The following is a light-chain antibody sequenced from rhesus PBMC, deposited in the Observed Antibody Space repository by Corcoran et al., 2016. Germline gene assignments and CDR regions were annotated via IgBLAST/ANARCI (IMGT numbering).Light chain of an antibody. V-gene: IGLV2S9*01. Sequence: QSALTQPPSVSKSLGQSVTISCTGTSSDIGGYNDVSWYQQHPGTAPRLLIYAVSKRPSGVSDRFSGSKSGNTASLTISGLQAEDEADYYCCSYRSVSTFVFGSGTKLTVL. CDR2: AVS. CDR1: SSDIGGYND. J-gene: IGLJ6*01. CDR3: CSYRSVSTFV.